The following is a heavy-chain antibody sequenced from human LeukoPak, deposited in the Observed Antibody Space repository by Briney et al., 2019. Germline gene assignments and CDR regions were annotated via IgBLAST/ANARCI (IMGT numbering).Heavy chain of an antibody. CDR1: GYTFTGYY. V-gene: IGHV1-2*02. Sequence: GASVKVSCKASGYTFTGYYIHWVRQAPGQGLEWMGWINPNSGGTNYAQKFQGRVTMTRDTSISTAYMELSRLRSDGTAVYYCARDREGADYWGQGTLVTVSS. CDR2: INPNSGGT. CDR3: ARDREGADY. J-gene: IGHJ4*02. D-gene: IGHD1-26*01.